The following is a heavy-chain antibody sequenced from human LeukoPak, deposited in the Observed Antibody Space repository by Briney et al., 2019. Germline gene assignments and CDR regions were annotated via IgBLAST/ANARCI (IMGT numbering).Heavy chain of an antibody. CDR1: GYTFTSFG. V-gene: IGHV1-18*01. D-gene: IGHD6-19*01. CDR3: TRVVAGSFDY. Sequence: RASVKVSCKASGYTFTSFGISWVRQAPGQGLEWMGWSSAYNGNTNYAQKFQGRVTMTTDTSTSTAYMEVRSLRSDDTAVYYCTRVVAGSFDYWGQGTLVTVSS. J-gene: IGHJ4*02. CDR2: SSAYNGNT.